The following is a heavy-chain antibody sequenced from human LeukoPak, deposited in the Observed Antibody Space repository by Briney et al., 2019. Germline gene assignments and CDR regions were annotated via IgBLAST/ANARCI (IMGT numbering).Heavy chain of an antibody. CDR1: GFPFSRYS. D-gene: IGHD3-10*01. V-gene: IGHV3-48*01. J-gene: IGHJ4*02. Sequence: GGSLRLSCATSGFPFSRYSMNWVRQAPGKGLEWLSYITSGSDTIYYADSVKGRFTISRDNSKNTLYLQMNSLRAEDTAVYYCAKGGGDYYYGSGSSSTAQYFDYWGQGTLVTVSS. CDR2: ITSGSDTI. CDR3: AKGGGDYYYGSGSSSTAQYFDY.